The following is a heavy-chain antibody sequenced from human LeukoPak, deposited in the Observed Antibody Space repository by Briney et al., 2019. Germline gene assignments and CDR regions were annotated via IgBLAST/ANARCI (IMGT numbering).Heavy chain of an antibody. Sequence: GRSLRLSCVVSGFRFDDYGMHWVRQAPGKGLEWVSGISWSGTTTGYADSVKGRFTISSDSAKNSLYLQMDSLRVEDTALYYCAKDESTGGFAPGYFYGMGVWGQGTTVTVSS. J-gene: IGHJ6*02. CDR3: AKDESTGGFAPGYFYGMGV. CDR2: ISWSGTTT. CDR1: GFRFDDYG. V-gene: IGHV3-9*01. D-gene: IGHD3-16*01.